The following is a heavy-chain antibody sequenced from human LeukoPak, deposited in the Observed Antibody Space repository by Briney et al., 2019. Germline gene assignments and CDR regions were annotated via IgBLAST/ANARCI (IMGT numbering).Heavy chain of an antibody. CDR2: IGISSGNT. CDR3: ARDHRYAFDN. D-gene: IGHD5-12*01. V-gene: IGHV3-48*01. J-gene: IGHJ4*01. CDR1: GFTFSNYS. Sequence: PGGSLRLSCAASGFTFSNYSMNWVRQAPGKGLEWISYIGISSGNTKYADSVKGRFTTSRDKARNSLYLQMNSLRVEDTAVYYCARDHRYAFDNWGHGTLVTVSS.